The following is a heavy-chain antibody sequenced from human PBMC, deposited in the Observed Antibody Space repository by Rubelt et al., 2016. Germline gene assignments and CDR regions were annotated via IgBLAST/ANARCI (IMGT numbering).Heavy chain of an antibody. CDR3: ARELPGYSSSRADY. Sequence: GGGVVQPGRSLRLSCAASGFTFSSYAMHWVRQAPGKGLEWVAVISYDGSNKYYADSVKGRFTISRDNSKNTLYLQMNSLRAEDTAVYYCARELPGYSSSRADYWGQGTLVTVSS. V-gene: IGHV3-30*04. CDR2: ISYDGSNK. D-gene: IGHD6-13*01. J-gene: IGHJ4*02. CDR1: GFTFSSYA.